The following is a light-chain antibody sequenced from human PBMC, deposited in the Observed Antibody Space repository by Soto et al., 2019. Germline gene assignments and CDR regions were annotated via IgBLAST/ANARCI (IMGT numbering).Light chain of an antibody. CDR1: QSISSNY. V-gene: IGKV3-20*01. Sequence: EIVLTQSPGTLSLSPGERATLSCRASQSISSNYFAWYQQKPGQAPRLLIYGASTRANGIPDKFSGSGSGTDFTLTISRLESEDFAVYYCQHYGSSPPMYTFGQGTKLEIK. CDR2: GAS. J-gene: IGKJ2*01. CDR3: QHYGSSPPMYT.